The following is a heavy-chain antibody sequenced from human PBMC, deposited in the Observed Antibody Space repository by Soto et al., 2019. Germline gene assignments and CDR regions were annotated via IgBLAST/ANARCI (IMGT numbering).Heavy chain of an antibody. D-gene: IGHD3-3*01. Sequence: GASVKVSCKASGYTFTSYDINWVRRATGQGLEWMGWMNPNSGNTGYAQKFQGRVTMTRNTSISTAYMELSSLRSEDTAVYYCARTVFGVDNWDMDVWGKGTTVTVSS. CDR1: GYTFTSYD. CDR2: MNPNSGNT. V-gene: IGHV1-8*01. CDR3: ARTVFGVDNWDMDV. J-gene: IGHJ6*03.